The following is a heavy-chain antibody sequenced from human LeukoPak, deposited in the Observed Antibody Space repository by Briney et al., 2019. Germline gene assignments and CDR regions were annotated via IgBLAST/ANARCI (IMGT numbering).Heavy chain of an antibody. CDR1: GLTFSNAW. J-gene: IGHJ3*02. D-gene: IGHD1-26*01. CDR2: IKSKTDGETT. CDR3: ITDPGEWEPI. Sequence: GGSLRLSCAASGLTFSNAWMSWVCQAPGKGLEWVGRIKSKTDGETTDYAAPGKGRFTISRDDSKNTLYLQMTRLKTEDTAVYYCITDPGEWEPIWGQGTMVTVSS. V-gene: IGHV3-15*01.